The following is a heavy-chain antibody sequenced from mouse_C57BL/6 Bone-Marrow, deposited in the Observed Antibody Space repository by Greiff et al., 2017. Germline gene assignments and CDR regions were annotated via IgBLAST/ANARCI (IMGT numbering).Heavy chain of an antibody. V-gene: IGHV1-64*01. Sequence: VQLQHSGAELVKPGASVKLSCKASGYTFTSYWMHWVKQRPGQGLEWIGMIHPNSGSTNYNEKFKSKATLTVDKSSSTAYMQLSSLPSEDSAVYYCARKGYYGPGVYFDYWGQGTTLTVSS. D-gene: IGHD1-2*01. J-gene: IGHJ2*01. CDR1: GYTFTSYW. CDR3: ARKGYYGPGVYFDY. CDR2: IHPNSGST.